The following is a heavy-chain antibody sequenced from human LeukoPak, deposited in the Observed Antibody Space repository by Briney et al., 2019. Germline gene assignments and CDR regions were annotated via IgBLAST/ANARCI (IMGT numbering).Heavy chain of an antibody. V-gene: IGHV3-66*01. CDR1: GFTVSSNY. CDR2: IYGGVNT. CDR3: AKSPKTGFLFDY. Sequence: SGGSLILSCAASGFTVSSNYMSWVRQAPGKGLEWVSVIYGGVNTVYADSVKGRFTISRDNSKNTLYLQMNSLRAEDTAVYYCAKSPKTGFLFDYWGKGTLVTVSP. D-gene: IGHD1-1*01. J-gene: IGHJ4*02.